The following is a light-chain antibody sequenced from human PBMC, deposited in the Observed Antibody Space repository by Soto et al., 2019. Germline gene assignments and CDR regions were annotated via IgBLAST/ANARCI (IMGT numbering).Light chain of an antibody. Sequence: EIVMTQSPATLSVSTGVRATRSCRASQSIRDTSAWYQQKPGQDPRLLIHGASTRAPGFPARVSGSVSGTDFPLTISSLQSGDFAVYYCHQYDNWPCTFGQGTKVEI. CDR1: QSIRDT. V-gene: IGKV3-15*01. J-gene: IGKJ1*01. CDR2: GAS. CDR3: HQYDNWPCT.